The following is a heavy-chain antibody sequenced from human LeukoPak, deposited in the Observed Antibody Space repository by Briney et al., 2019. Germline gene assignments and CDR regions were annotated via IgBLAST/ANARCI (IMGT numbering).Heavy chain of an antibody. CDR2: ISRSSSYT. J-gene: IGHJ4*02. Sequence: PGGSLRLSCAASGFTVSSNYIGWVRQAPGKGLEGVSSISRSSSYTYYADSLKGRFTISRDNAKNSLYLQMNSLRAEDTAVYYCARDVGITPRGVDYWGQGTLVTVSS. CDR1: GFTVSSNY. CDR3: ARDVGITPRGVDY. V-gene: IGHV3-21*01. D-gene: IGHD1-26*01.